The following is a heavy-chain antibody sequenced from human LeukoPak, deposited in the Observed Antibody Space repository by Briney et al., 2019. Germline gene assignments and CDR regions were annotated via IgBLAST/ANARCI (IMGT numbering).Heavy chain of an antibody. J-gene: IGHJ6*02. CDR2: ISSSGNTI. CDR3: ASGNAMDV. Sequence: GGSLRLSCAASGFIFSSYEMNWVRQVPGKGLEWVSYISSSGNTIYYADSVKGRFTISRDNAKNSLYLQMNSLRVEDTAVYYCASGNAMDVWGQGTTVTVSS. CDR1: GFIFSSYE. V-gene: IGHV3-48*03.